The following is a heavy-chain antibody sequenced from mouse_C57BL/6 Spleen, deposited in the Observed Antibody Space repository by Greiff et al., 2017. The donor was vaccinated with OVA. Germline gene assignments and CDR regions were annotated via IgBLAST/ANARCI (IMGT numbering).Heavy chain of an antibody. V-gene: IGHV1-80*01. Sequence: QVQLKESGAELVKPGASVKISCKASGYAFSSYWMNWVKQRPGKGLEWIGQIYPGDGDTNYNGKFKGKATLTADKSSSTAYMQLSSLTSEDSAVYFCARKTVVAPYYAMDYWGQGTSVTVSS. CDR2: IYPGDGDT. CDR1: GYAFSSYW. D-gene: IGHD1-1*01. CDR3: ARKTVVAPYYAMDY. J-gene: IGHJ4*01.